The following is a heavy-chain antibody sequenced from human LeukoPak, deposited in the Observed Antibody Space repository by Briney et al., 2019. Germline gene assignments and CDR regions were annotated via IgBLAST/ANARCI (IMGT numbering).Heavy chain of an antibody. D-gene: IGHD3-3*01. V-gene: IGHV1-69*13. CDR1: GGTFSSYA. Sequence: SGKPCCKAAGGTFSSYAISWVRQAPGQGLEWMGGIIPIFGTANYAQKFQGRVTITADESTSTAYMELSSLRSEDTAVYYCASPVLRFLERGHYGMDVWGQGTTVTVSS. J-gene: IGHJ6*02. CDR2: IIPIFGTA. CDR3: ASPVLRFLERGHYGMDV.